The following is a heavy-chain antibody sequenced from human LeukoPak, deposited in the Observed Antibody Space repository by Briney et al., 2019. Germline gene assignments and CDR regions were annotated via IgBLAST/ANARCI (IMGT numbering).Heavy chain of an antibody. Sequence: GGSLRLSCAASGFTFSSYSMNWVRQAPGKGLEWVSSISSSSSYIYYADSVKGRFTISRDNAKNSLYLQMNSLRAEDTAVYYCARDLLFYYDSSGYHPFDYWAREPWSPSPQ. D-gene: IGHD3-22*01. V-gene: IGHV3-21*01. J-gene: IGHJ4*02. CDR2: ISSSSSYI. CDR3: ARDLLFYYDSSGYHPFDY. CDR1: GFTFSSYS.